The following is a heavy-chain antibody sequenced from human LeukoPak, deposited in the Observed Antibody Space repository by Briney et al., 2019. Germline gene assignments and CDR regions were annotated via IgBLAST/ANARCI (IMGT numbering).Heavy chain of an antibody. CDR1: GGSISSSNW. J-gene: IGHJ4*02. V-gene: IGHV4-4*02. CDR2: IYHSGST. D-gene: IGHD3-9*01. Sequence: PSGTLSLTCAVSGGSISSSNWWSWVRRPPGKGLEGIGEIYHSGSTNYNPSLKSRVTISVDKSKNQFSLKLSSVTAADTAVYYCARRLRYFDWLLDYFDYWGQGTLVTVSS. CDR3: ARRLRYFDWLLDYFDY.